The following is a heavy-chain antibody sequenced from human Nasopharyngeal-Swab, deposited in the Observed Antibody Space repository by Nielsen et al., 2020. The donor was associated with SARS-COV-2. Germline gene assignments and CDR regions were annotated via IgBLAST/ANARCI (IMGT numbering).Heavy chain of an antibody. J-gene: IGHJ5*02. Sequence: GSLRLSCTVSGGSIDTYYWNWIRQPPGKELEWIGYISYSGATKYNPSPEGRVTISLDTSKNQFFLRLSAVTAADTAVYFCARKYGSGSYIGFDPWGQGTLVTVSS. CDR3: ARKYGSGSYIGFDP. D-gene: IGHD3-10*01. V-gene: IGHV4-59*01. CDR1: GGSIDTYY. CDR2: ISYSGAT.